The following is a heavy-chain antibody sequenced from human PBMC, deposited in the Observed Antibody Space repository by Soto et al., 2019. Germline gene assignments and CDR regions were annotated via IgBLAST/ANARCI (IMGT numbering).Heavy chain of an antibody. V-gene: IGHV4-30-4*01. CDR1: GGSISSGDYY. Sequence: SETLSLTCNVSGGSISSGDYYWNWIRQPPGKGLERIGYIHYSGRTYYNPSLKSRVTISVDTSKNQYSLKLSSVTAADTAVYDCARDTQVSWFDPWGQGTLVTVAS. CDR3: ARDTQVSWFDP. CDR2: IHYSGRT. J-gene: IGHJ5*02.